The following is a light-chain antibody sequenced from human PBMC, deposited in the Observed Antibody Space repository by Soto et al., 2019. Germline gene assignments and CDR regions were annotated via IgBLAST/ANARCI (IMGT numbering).Light chain of an antibody. CDR3: QQANSFPLT. CDR2: AAS. Sequence: DIQMTQSPSFVSAFVGDRVTITCRASQGISSWVAWYQQNPGKATELLIYAASSLQSGVPSRFSGSGSGTDFTLTISSLQPEDFATYYCQQANSFPLTFGGGTKVDIK. J-gene: IGKJ4*02. V-gene: IGKV1-12*01. CDR1: QGISSW.